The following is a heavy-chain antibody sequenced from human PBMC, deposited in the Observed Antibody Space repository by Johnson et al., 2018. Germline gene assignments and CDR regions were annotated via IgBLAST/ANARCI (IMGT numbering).Heavy chain of an antibody. CDR1: GFTFSDYY. Sequence: QVQLVESGGGLVKPGGSLRLSCAASGFTFSDYYMSWIRQAPGKGMEWVSYISSSGRTVYYADSVKGRFTISRDNAKNSLYLQRNSLRAEDTAVYYCARDGRSWTHNAEYLQHVGQGTPVTVSS. V-gene: IGHV3-11*01. CDR2: ISSSGRTV. CDR3: ARDGRSWTHNAEYLQH. J-gene: IGHJ1*01. D-gene: IGHD3-10*01.